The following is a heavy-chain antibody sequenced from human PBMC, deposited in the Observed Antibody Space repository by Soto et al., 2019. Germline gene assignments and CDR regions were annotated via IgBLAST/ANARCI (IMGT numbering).Heavy chain of an antibody. J-gene: IGHJ6*02. D-gene: IGHD2-2*01. Sequence: GGSLRLSCAASGFTFSSYAVSWVRQAPGKGLEWVSAISGSGGSTYYADSVKGRFTISRDNSKNTLYLQMNSLRAEDTAVYYCAKTSKQPRCIVVVPAARRHYYYYGMDVWGQGTTVTVSS. CDR1: GFTFSSYA. CDR2: ISGSGGST. CDR3: AKTSKQPRCIVVVPAARRHYYYYGMDV. V-gene: IGHV3-23*01.